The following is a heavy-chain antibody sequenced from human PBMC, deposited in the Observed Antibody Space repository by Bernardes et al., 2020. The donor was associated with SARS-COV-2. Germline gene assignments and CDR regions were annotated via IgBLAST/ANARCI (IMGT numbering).Heavy chain of an antibody. CDR2: ISPIGVGT. J-gene: IGHJ4*02. V-gene: IGHV3-64D*06. CDR1: GFTFSDYS. D-gene: IGHD6-19*01. CDR3: VKALAPAGSYYFDY. Sequence: GGSLRLSCSASGFTFSDYSMHWVRHAPGKGLEYVSAISPIGVGTYYGDSVKGRFIISRDSSKNTLYLQMSSLRAEDTAVYYCVKALAPAGSYYFDYWGQGTLVTVSS.